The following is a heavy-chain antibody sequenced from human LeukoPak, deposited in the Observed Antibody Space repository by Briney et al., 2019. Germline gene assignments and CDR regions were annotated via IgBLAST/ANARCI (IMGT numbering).Heavy chain of an antibody. V-gene: IGHV4-34*01. J-gene: IGHJ4*02. CDR3: ARERRRVFYGDYSDY. D-gene: IGHD4-17*01. CDR2: INHSGST. CDR1: GGSFSGYY. Sequence: SETLSLTCAVYGGSFSGYYWSWIRQPPGKGLEWIGEINHSGSTNYNPSLKSRVTISVDTSKNQFSLKLSSVTAADTAVYYCARERRRVFYGDYSDYWGQGTLVTVSS.